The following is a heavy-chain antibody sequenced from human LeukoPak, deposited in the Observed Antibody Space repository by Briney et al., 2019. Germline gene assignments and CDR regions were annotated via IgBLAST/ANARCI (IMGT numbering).Heavy chain of an antibody. CDR3: ARDQRFLEWLSADYYYYYMDV. CDR2: INPNSGGT. Sequence: ASVKVSCKASGYTFTGYYTHWVRQAPGQGLEWMGWINPNSGGTNYAQKFQGRVTMTRDTSISTAYIELSRLRSDDTAVYYCARDQRFLEWLSADYYYYYMDVWGKGTTVTVSS. V-gene: IGHV1-2*02. J-gene: IGHJ6*03. CDR1: GYTFTGYY. D-gene: IGHD3-3*01.